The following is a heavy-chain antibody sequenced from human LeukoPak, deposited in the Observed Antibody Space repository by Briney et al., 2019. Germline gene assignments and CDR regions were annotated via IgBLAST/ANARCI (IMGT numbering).Heavy chain of an antibody. V-gene: IGHV4-34*01. J-gene: IGHJ4*02. D-gene: IGHD5-18*01. CDR1: GGSFSGYY. Sequence: SETLSLTCAVYGGSFSGYYWSWIRQPPGKGLEWIGEINHSGSTNYNPSLKSRVTISVDTSKNQFSLKLSSVTAADTAVYYCARGGKRGYSYGSLYYFDYWGQGTLVTVSS. CDR2: INHSGST. CDR3: ARGGKRGYSYGSLYYFDY.